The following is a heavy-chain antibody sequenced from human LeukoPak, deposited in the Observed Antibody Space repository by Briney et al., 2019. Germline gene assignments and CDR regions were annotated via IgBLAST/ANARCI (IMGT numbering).Heavy chain of an antibody. CDR3: ARGDYPYYFDY. Sequence: GGSLRLSCAASGFTFSSYAMHWVRQAPGKGPEWVAVISCDGSNKYYADSVKGRFTISRDNSKNTLYLQMNSLRAEDTAVYYCARGDYPYYFDYWGQGTLVTVSS. CDR2: ISCDGSNK. V-gene: IGHV3-30-3*01. D-gene: IGHD4-17*01. J-gene: IGHJ4*02. CDR1: GFTFSSYA.